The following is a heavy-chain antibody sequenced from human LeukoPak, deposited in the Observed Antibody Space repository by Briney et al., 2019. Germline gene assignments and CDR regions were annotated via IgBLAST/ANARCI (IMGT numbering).Heavy chain of an antibody. CDR3: ARDTADIVVVPAAIGFDY. Sequence: GGSLRLSCAASGFTFDDYGMSWVRQAPGKGLEWVSGINWNGGSTGYADSVKGRFTISRDNAKNSLYLQMNSLRAEDTALYYCARDTADIVVVPAAIGFDYWGQGTLVTVSS. D-gene: IGHD2-2*02. J-gene: IGHJ4*02. CDR2: INWNGGST. CDR1: GFTFDDYG. V-gene: IGHV3-20*04.